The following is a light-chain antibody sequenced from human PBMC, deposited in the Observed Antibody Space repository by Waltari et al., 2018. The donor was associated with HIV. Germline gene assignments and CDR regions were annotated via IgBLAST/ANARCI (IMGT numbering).Light chain of an antibody. V-gene: IGKV3-11*01. CDR1: QSFSIN. Sequence: EIVFTQSPATLSLSPGERATLSCRASQSFSINLAWYQQKPGQAPRLLIYDASNMATGIPARFSGSGSGKDFTLTISSLEPEDVGVYYFQQRTNWPSLTFGGGTKVEIK. J-gene: IGKJ4*01. CDR3: QQRTNWPSLT. CDR2: DAS.